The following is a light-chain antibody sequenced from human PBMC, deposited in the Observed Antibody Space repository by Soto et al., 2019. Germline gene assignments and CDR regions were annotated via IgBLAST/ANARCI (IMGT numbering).Light chain of an antibody. CDR3: SSYAGSHNYV. Sequence: QSALTQPPSASGSPGQSVTISCTGTSSDVGDYNYVSWYQQHPGKAPKLMRYEVSKRPVGVPDRFSGSKSGNTASLTVSGLQAEDEADYRCSSYAGSHNYVFGTGTKVTVL. CDR2: EVS. CDR1: SSDVGDYNY. J-gene: IGLJ1*01. V-gene: IGLV2-8*01.